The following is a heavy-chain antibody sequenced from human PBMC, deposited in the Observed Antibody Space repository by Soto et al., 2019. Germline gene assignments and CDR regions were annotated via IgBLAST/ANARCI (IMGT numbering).Heavy chain of an antibody. CDR2: IWYDGGNK. CDR3: AREGDGDRQPLYYGMDV. J-gene: IGHJ6*02. D-gene: IGHD3-16*01. Sequence: GGSLRLSCAASGFTFSSYGMHWVRQAPGKGLEWVAVIWYDGGNKYYADSVKGRFTISRDNSKNTLYLQMNSLRAEDTAVYYCAREGDGDRQPLYYGMDVWGQGTTVTVSS. CDR1: GFTFSSYG. V-gene: IGHV3-33*01.